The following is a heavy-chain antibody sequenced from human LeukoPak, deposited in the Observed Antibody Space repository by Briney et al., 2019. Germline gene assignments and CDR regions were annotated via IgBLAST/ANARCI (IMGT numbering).Heavy chain of an antibody. CDR3: AKNYVPYSSGWYALPPLFDS. V-gene: IGHV3-23*01. J-gene: IGHJ4*02. CDR1: GFTFSSYA. Sequence: GGSLRLSCAASGFTFSSYAMSWVRQAPGEGLEWVSGISGSGGSTYYADSVKGRFTISRDNSKNTLYLQMNSLRAEDTAVYYCAKNYVPYSSGWYALPPLFDSWGQGTLVTVSS. CDR2: ISGSGGST. D-gene: IGHD6-19*01.